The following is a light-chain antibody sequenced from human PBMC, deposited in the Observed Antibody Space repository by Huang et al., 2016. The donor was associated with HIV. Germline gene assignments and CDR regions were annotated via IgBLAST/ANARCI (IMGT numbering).Light chain of an antibody. CDR2: DAS. J-gene: IGKJ5*01. V-gene: IGKV3-11*01. CDR1: QSVDID. CDR3: QQRSTWPPT. Sequence: ETVLTQSPATLYLSPGERATLSCRASQSVDIDLAWYQQKPGQAPRLLVYDASNRATGVPARFRGSGSGTDFSLTISSLEPEDFAVYYCQQRSTWPPTFGQGTRLEIK.